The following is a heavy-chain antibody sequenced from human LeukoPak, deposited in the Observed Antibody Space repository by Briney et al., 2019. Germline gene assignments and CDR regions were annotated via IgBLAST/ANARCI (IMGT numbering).Heavy chain of an antibody. CDR3: ARTHNPFYYYYYMDV. CDR2: ISYDGSNK. J-gene: IGHJ6*03. V-gene: IGHV3-30*03. CDR1: GFTFSSWS. Sequence: PGGSLRLSFAAPGFTFSSWSMNWVRQAPGKGLEWVPVISYDGSNKYYADSVKGRFTISRDNSKNTLYLQMNSLRAEDTAVYYCARTHNPFYYYYYMDVWGRGNTVTVSS. D-gene: IGHD5-24*01.